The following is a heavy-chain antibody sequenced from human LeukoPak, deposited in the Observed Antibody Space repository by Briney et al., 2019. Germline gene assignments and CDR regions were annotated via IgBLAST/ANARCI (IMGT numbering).Heavy chain of an antibody. D-gene: IGHD2-2*01. CDR1: GGSINSGNYY. CDR3: ARDPYCSSTSCLFDY. V-gene: IGHV4-39*07. Sequence: PSETLSLTCTVSGGSINSGNYYWSWIRQPPGKGLEWIGEINHSGSTNYNPSLKSRVTISVDTSKNQFSLKLSSVTAADTAVYYCARDPYCSSTSCLFDYWGQGTLVTVSS. J-gene: IGHJ4*02. CDR2: INHSGST.